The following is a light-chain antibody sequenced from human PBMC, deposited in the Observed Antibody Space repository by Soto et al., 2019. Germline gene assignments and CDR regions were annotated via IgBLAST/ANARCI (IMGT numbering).Light chain of an antibody. Sequence: EIVLTQSPGTLSLSPGERATRSCSASQSVSSSYLAWYQQKPGQAPRLLIYGASSRATAIPDRLRRSGYETHCTLTISRMEPYDCAVYCCQQDGSSPLTFGQGTRLEIK. V-gene: IGKV3-20*01. J-gene: IGKJ5*01. CDR2: GAS. CDR3: QQDGSSPLT. CDR1: QSVSSSY.